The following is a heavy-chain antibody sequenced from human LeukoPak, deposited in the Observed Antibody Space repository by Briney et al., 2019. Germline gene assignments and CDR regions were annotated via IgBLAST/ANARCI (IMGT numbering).Heavy chain of an antibody. CDR2: ISKDGSDE. CDR1: GFTFSRYV. Sequence: GGSLRLSCVASGFTFSRYVIHWVRQAPGKGLEWVAVISKDGSDEYYADSVKGRFTVSRDPSKNSLYLQMNNLRGEDTAVYYCASDPATRVYYFDYWGQGTLVTVSS. V-gene: IGHV3-30*04. CDR3: ASDPATRVYYFDY. D-gene: IGHD1-26*01. J-gene: IGHJ4*02.